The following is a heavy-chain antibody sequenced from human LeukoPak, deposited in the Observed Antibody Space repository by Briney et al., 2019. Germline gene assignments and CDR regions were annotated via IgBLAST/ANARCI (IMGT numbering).Heavy chain of an antibody. J-gene: IGHJ4*02. Sequence: SETLSLTCAVSGGSISSSNWWSWVRQPPGKGLEWIGEIYHSGSTNYNPSLKSRVTISVDRSKNQFSLKLSSVTAADTAVYYCARARAPYQEIDYWGQGTLVTVSS. CDR2: IYHSGST. V-gene: IGHV4-4*02. D-gene: IGHD2-2*01. CDR3: ARARAPYQEIDY. CDR1: GGSISSSNW.